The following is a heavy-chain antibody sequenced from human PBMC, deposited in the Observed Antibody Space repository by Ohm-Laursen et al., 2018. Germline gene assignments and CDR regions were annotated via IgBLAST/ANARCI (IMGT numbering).Heavy chain of an antibody. CDR1: GFTFDDYA. CDR3: AKGGVRGVISLDYYGMDV. J-gene: IGHJ6*02. CDR2: ISWNSGNI. V-gene: IGHV3-9*01. D-gene: IGHD3-10*01. Sequence: SLRLSCSASGFTFDDYAMHWVRQAPGKGLEWVSGISWNSGNIDYADSVKGRFTISRDNAKNSLYLQMNSLRAEDTALYYCAKGGVRGVISLDYYGMDVWGQGTTVTVSS.